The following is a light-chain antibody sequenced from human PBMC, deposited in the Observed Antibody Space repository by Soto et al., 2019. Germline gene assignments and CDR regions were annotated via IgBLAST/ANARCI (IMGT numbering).Light chain of an antibody. Sequence: QSVLTQPPSVSEAPRQRVTISCSGSSSKIGNNAVNWYQQLPGKAPKLLIYYDDLLPSGVSDRFSGSKSGTSDSLAISGLQSEDEADYYCAAWYDSRNGPVFGGGTKVTVL. CDR3: AAWYDSRNGPV. CDR1: SSKIGNNA. CDR2: YDD. V-gene: IGLV1-36*01. J-gene: IGLJ2*01.